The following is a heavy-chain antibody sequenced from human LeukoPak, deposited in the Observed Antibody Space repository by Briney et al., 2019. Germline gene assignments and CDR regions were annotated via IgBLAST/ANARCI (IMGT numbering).Heavy chain of an antibody. CDR2: ISYDGSNK. CDR3: AKAGSSSWYYFDY. Sequence: GGSLRLSCAASGFTFSNYAMHWVRQAPGKGLEWVAAISYDGSNKYYADSVKGRFTISRDNSKNTLYLQMNSLRAEDTAVYYCAKAGSSSWYYFDYWGQGTLVTVSS. V-gene: IGHV3-30*04. D-gene: IGHD6-13*01. J-gene: IGHJ4*02. CDR1: GFTFSNYA.